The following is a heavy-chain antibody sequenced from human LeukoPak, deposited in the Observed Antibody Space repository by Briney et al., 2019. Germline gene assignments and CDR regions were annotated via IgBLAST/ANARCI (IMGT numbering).Heavy chain of an antibody. Sequence: ASVKVSCKASGYTFIDYYLHWVRQAPGQGLEWMGWIIPSDGGTNYAQKFQGRVTMTKDTSINTAYLELSSLTSDDTAVYYCARDYSHYRSDWYFDLWGRGTQVTITS. CDR2: IIPSDGGT. V-gene: IGHV1-2*02. J-gene: IGHJ2*01. CDR1: GYTFIDYY. D-gene: IGHD4-11*01. CDR3: ARDYSHYRSDWYFDL.